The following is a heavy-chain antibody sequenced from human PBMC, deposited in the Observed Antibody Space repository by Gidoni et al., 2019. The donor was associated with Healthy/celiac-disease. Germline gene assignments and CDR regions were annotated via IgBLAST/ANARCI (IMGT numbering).Heavy chain of an antibody. Sequence: QVQLVQSGAGVKKPGASVKVPCKASGYTFTGYYMHWVRQAPGQGLEWMGRINPNSGGTNYAQKFQGRVTMTRDTSISTAYMELSRLRSDDTAVYYCARTRSNYCSGGSCYQRFDYWGQGTLVTVSS. CDR3: ARTRSNYCSGGSCYQRFDY. CDR2: INPNSGGT. D-gene: IGHD2-15*01. V-gene: IGHV1-2*06. CDR1: GYTFTGYY. J-gene: IGHJ4*02.